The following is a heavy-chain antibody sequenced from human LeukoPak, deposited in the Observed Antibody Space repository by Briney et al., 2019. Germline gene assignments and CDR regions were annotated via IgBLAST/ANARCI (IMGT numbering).Heavy chain of an antibody. J-gene: IGHJ4*02. V-gene: IGHV3-23*01. Sequence: QPGGSLRLSCAASGFTFSSHAMTWVRQAPGKGLEWVSSISGNGGSRNYADPVKGRFTISRDDSKSTLYLQMNSLRAEDTAVYYCAKTDYYGSGPDYWGQGTLVTVSS. CDR3: AKTDYYGSGPDY. CDR2: ISGNGGSR. CDR1: GFTFSSHA. D-gene: IGHD3-10*01.